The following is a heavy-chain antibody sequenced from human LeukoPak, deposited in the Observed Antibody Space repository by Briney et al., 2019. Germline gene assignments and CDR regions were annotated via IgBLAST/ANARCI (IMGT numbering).Heavy chain of an antibody. CDR1: GGSITGYY. J-gene: IGHJ5*02. D-gene: IGHD1-14*01. CDR3: ARGSPTTNKGAYGWFDP. V-gene: IGHV4-4*07. Sequence: SETLSLTCSVSGGSITGYYWSWIRQPAGKGLEWIGRIYTSGSTNYNPSLKSRVTMSFDTSKNQFSLKLSSATAADTAVYYCARGSPTTNKGAYGWFDPWGQGTLVTVSS. CDR2: IYTSGST.